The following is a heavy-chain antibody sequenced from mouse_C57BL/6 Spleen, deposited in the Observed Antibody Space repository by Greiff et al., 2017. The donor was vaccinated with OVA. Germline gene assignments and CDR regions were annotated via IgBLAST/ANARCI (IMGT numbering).Heavy chain of an antibody. D-gene: IGHD1-1*01. J-gene: IGHJ4*01. CDR1: GYTFTSYW. CDR3: ARGPYYYGSSYYAMDY. CDR2: IYPGSGST. V-gene: IGHV1-55*01. Sequence: QVQLQQSGAELVKPGASVKMSCKASGYTFTSYWITWVKQRPGQGLEWIGDIYPGSGSTNYNEKFKSKATLTVDTSSSTAYMQLSSLTSEDSAVYYCARGPYYYGSSYYAMDYWGQGTSVTVSS.